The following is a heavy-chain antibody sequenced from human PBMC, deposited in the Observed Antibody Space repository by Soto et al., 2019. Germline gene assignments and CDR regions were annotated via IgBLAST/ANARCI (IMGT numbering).Heavy chain of an antibody. Sequence: QVQLVQSGAEVKKPGSSVKVSCKASGGIFSTYAISWLRQAPGQGLEWMGGIIPLFGTPNYAQRFQGRVTITADESTSTGYMELSRLRSEDTAVYYCARHRDDYGSGNYYNRIDFWGQGTLVTVSP. J-gene: IGHJ4*02. V-gene: IGHV1-69*01. D-gene: IGHD3-10*01. CDR1: GGIFSTYA. CDR2: IIPLFGTP. CDR3: ARHRDDYGSGNYYNRIDF.